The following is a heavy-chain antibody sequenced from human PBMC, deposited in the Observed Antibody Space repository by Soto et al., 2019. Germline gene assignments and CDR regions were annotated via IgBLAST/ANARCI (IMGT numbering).Heavy chain of an antibody. D-gene: IGHD6-13*01. Sequence: GGSLRLSCAASGFTFSSYGMHWVRQAPGKGLEWVAVISYDGSNKYYADSVKGRFTISRDNSKNTLYLQMNSLRAEDTAVYYCAKDNPISSSSADYWGQGTLVTVSS. CDR1: GFTFSSYG. CDR2: ISYDGSNK. V-gene: IGHV3-30*18. CDR3: AKDNPISSSSADY. J-gene: IGHJ4*02.